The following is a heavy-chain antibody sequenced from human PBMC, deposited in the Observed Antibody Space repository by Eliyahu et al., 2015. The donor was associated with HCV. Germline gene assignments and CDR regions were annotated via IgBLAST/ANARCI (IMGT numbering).Heavy chain of an antibody. CDR2: FYDSESI. V-gene: IGHV4-31*03. CDR1: GAXIXPGAYY. Sequence: QVQLQESGPGLVKPSQTLSVSCSVSGAXIXPGAYYWGWFXXHPGRGLEWITYFYDSESIYYNPSLESRVTISLDTPKNQFSLKLSSVTAADTAIYYCARIFGVSGGGPIDFWGQGTLVTVTS. CDR3: ARIFGVSGGGPIDF. D-gene: IGHD3-10*01. J-gene: IGHJ4*02.